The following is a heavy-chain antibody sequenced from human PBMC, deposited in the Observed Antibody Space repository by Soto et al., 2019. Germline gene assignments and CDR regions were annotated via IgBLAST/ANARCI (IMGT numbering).Heavy chain of an antibody. J-gene: IGHJ4*02. CDR1: GYTFTGYY. V-gene: IGHV4-4*07. D-gene: IGHD1-20*01. CDR2: IYTSGST. CDR3: AGITGAAKIDY. Sequence: SCKASGYTFTGYYMHWVRQAPGQGLEWIGRIYTSGSTNYNPSLKSRVTMSVDTSKNQFSLKLSSVTAADTAVYYCAGITGAAKIDYWGQGTLVTVSS.